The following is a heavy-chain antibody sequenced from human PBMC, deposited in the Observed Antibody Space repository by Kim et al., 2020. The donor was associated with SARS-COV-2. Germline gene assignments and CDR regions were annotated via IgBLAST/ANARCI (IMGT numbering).Heavy chain of an antibody. CDR1: GFTFDDYA. J-gene: IGHJ6*02. V-gene: IGHV3-9*01. D-gene: IGHD1-1*01. CDR3: AKDMDSNVDVNNGMDV. Sequence: GGSLRLSCAASGFTFDDYAMHWVRQAPGKGLEWVSGISWNSGSIGYADSVKGRFTISRDNAKNSLYLQMNSLRAEDTALYYCAKDMDSNVDVNNGMDVWGQGTTVTVSS. CDR2: ISWNSGSI.